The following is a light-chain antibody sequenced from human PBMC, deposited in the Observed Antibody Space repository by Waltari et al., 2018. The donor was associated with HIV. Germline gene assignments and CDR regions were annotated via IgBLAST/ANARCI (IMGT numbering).Light chain of an antibody. CDR2: EAS. CDR3: QQYNNWPRT. CDR1: QSISST. V-gene: IGKV3-15*01. J-gene: IGKJ1*01. Sequence: EAVMTQFPGPLSVSPGERATLSCRASQSISSTLTWYKKKPGTAPSLLLYEASTRATGVPARFISSGCGTDFTLIITSLQFEDVAVYYCQQYNNWPRTFGQGTKVEF.